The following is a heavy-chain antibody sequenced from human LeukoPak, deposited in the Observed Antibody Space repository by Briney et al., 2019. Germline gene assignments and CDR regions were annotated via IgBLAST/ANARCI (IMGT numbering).Heavy chain of an antibody. J-gene: IGHJ6*03. Sequence: PGGPLRLSCAASGFIFSSYSMNWVRQAPGKGLEWISYINSRSTIIKVAASVKGRIIISRDNGKNSLYLELNSLRAEDTALYYCAREGIGYYIDGWGKGATVIVSS. D-gene: IGHD2-15*01. CDR3: AREGIGYYIDG. V-gene: IGHV3-48*01. CDR1: GFIFSSYS. CDR2: INSRSTII.